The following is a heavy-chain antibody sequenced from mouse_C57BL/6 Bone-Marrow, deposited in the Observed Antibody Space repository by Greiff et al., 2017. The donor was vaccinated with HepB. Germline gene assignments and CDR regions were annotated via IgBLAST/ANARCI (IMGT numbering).Heavy chain of an antibody. D-gene: IGHD4-1*01. CDR1: GYTFTSYG. J-gene: IGHJ3*01. CDR2: IYPRSGNT. CDR3: ARLGLAY. Sequence: VQLQESGAELARPGASVKLSCKASGYTFTSYGISWVKQRTGQGLEWIGEIYPRSGNTYYNEKFKGKATLTADKSSSTAYMELRSLTSEDSAVYFCARLGLAYWGQGTLVTVSA. V-gene: IGHV1-81*01.